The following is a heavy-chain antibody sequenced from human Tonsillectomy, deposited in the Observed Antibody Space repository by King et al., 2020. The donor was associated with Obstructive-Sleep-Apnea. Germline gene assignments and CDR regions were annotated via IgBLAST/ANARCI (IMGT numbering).Heavy chain of an antibody. D-gene: IGHD6-13*01. Sequence: VQLQQWGAGLLKPSETLSLTCAVFGGSFSDYYWSWIRQPPGKGLEWIGEINHSGSTNYSPSLKSRVTISVDTSKNQFSLKLNSVTAADTAVYYCAWGSGAAAVNWFDPWGQGTLVTVSS. CDR2: INHSGST. V-gene: IGHV4-34*01. CDR3: AWGSGAAAVNWFDP. J-gene: IGHJ5*02. CDR1: GGSFSDYY.